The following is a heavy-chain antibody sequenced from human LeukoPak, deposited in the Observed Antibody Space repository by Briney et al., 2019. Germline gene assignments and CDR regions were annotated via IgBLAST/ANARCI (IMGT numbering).Heavy chain of an antibody. CDR1: GFTFNSYW. D-gene: IGHD1-26*01. CDR2: INSDGSGT. CDR3: ARDRPTNDAFDI. V-gene: IGHV3-74*01. Sequence: TGGSLRLSCAASGFTFNSYWMHWVRQAPGKGLVWVSRINSDGSGTSDADFVKGRFTISRDNSKNTLYLQMNNLRAEDTAMYYCARDRPTNDAFDIWGQGTMVTVSS. J-gene: IGHJ3*02.